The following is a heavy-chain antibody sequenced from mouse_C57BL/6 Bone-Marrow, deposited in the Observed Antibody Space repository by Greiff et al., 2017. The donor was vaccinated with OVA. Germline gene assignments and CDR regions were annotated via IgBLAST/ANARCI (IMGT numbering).Heavy chain of an antibody. CDR2: IYPGTGNT. CDR3: ARGDYGNYVFDY. V-gene: IGHV1-76*01. Sequence: VQLQQSGAEVVRPGASVKLSCKTSGYIFTNYWIHWVKQRSGQGLEWIARIYPGTGNTYYNEIFKVKATLTADKSSSTAYMQFSSLKSEDSAVYVCARGDYGNYVFDYWGQGTLVTVSA. CDR1: GYIFTNYW. J-gene: IGHJ3*01. D-gene: IGHD2-1*01.